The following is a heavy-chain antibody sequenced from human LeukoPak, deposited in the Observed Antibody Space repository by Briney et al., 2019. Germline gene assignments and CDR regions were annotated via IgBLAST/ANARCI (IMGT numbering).Heavy chain of an antibody. Sequence: SETLSLTCTVSDGSISRYYWSWIRQPPGKGLEWIGYIYYSGSTKYNPSLKSRVTISVDTSKNQFSLELSSVTAADTAVYYCARRGSGSYSPFDYWGQGTLVTVSS. D-gene: IGHD3-10*01. CDR3: ARRGSGSYSPFDY. CDR1: DGSISRYY. V-gene: IGHV4-59*08. J-gene: IGHJ4*02. CDR2: IYYSGST.